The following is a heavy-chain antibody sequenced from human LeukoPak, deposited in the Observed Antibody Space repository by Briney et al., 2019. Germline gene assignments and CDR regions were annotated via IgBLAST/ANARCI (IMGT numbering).Heavy chain of an antibody. CDR3: ARFKVPAATFDY. CDR2: IYYSGST. J-gene: IGHJ4*02. D-gene: IGHD2-2*01. Sequence: SQTLSLTCTVSGGSISSGDYYWSWIRQPPGKGLEWIGYIYYSGSTYYNPSLKSRVTISVDTSKNQFSLKLCSVTAADTAVYYCARFKVPAATFDYWGQGTLVTVSS. CDR1: GGSISSGDYY. V-gene: IGHV4-30-4*08.